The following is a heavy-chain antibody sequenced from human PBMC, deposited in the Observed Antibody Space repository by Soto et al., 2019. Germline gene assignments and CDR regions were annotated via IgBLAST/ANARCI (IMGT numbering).Heavy chain of an antibody. CDR1: GFTFSDYY. Sequence: QVQLVESGGGLVKPGGSLRLSCAASGFTFSDYYMSWIRQAPGKGLEWVSYISSSSSYTNYADSVKGRFTISRDNAKNSLYLQMNSLRAEDTAVYYCARETDLPPFGYSSGYYYYYGMDVWGQGTTVTVSS. V-gene: IGHV3-11*06. D-gene: IGHD5-18*01. CDR3: ARETDLPPFGYSSGYYYYYGMDV. CDR2: ISSSSSYT. J-gene: IGHJ6*02.